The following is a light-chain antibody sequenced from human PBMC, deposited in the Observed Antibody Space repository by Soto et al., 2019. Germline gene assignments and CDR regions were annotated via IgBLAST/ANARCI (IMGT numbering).Light chain of an antibody. CDR1: QSVGKF. CDR3: QQYNNRPPST. Sequence: EVVLTQSPATLSLSPGERATLSCRASQSVGKFLAWYQQKRGQAPRLLIYDASSRASGIPARFSGSGSGTDFTLTISSLEPEDFAVYYCQQYNNRPPSTFGQGTRLEIK. CDR2: DAS. J-gene: IGKJ5*01. V-gene: IGKV3-11*01.